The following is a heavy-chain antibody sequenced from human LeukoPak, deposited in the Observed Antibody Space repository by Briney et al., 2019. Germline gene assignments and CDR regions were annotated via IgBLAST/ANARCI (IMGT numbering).Heavy chain of an antibody. CDR3: ARFTPYCTNGVCYTFDY. CDR2: IDWDEDK. Sequence: SGPTLVNPPQTLTLTCTFSGFSLRTRGMCVSWIRQPPGKALQWLPRIDWDEDKYYSTSLKTRLTISKDSSRNQVVLTMTNMDPVGTATYYCARFTPYCTNGVCYTFDYWGQGTLVTVSS. D-gene: IGHD2-8*01. V-gene: IGHV2-70*11. J-gene: IGHJ4*02. CDR1: GFSLRTRGMC.